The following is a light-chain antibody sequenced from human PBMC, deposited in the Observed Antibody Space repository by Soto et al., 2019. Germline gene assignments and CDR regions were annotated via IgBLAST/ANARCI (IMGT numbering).Light chain of an antibody. CDR2: GAS. CDR3: QQYGSSTLFT. V-gene: IGKV3-20*01. J-gene: IGKJ3*01. CDR1: QSVSSSY. Sequence: EIVLTQSPGTLSLSPGERATLSCRASQSVSSSYLAWYQQKPGQAPRLLIYGASARATGIPDRFSGSGSGTDYTLTISSLEPEDFAVYYCQQYGSSTLFTFGPGTKVAIK.